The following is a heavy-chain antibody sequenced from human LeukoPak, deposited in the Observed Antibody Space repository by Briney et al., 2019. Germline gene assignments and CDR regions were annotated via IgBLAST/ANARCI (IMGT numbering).Heavy chain of an antibody. D-gene: IGHD6-13*01. CDR2: IYYIGST. J-gene: IGHJ3*02. V-gene: IGHV4-59*08. CDR1: GGSITSYY. Sequence: SETLSLTCTVSGGSITSYYWSWIRQPPGKGLEWIGYIYYIGSTNYNPSLKSRVTISVDTSKNQFSLKLTSVTAADTAVYYCARRRRIGGVGTDAFDIWGQGTMVTVSS. CDR3: ARRRRIGGVGTDAFDI.